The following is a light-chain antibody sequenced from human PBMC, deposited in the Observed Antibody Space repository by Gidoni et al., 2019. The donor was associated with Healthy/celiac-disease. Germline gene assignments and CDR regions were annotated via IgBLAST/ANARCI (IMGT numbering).Light chain of an antibody. J-gene: IGLJ1*01. V-gene: IGLV3-19*01. Sequence: SSELTQDPAVSVALGQTVRITCQGDSLRSYYASWYQQKPGQAPVLVIYGKNNRPSGIPDRFSGSSSGNTASLTITGAQAEDEADYYCNSRDSSALSVFGTGTKVTVL. CDR2: GKN. CDR1: SLRSYY. CDR3: NSRDSSALSV.